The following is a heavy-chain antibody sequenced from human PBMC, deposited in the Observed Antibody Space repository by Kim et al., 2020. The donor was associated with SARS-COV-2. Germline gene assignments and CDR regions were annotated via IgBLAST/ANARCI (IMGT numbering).Heavy chain of an antibody. J-gene: IGHJ6*02. Sequence: GGSLRLSCAASGFTFSSYSMNWVRQAPGKGLEWVSSIISSSSYIYYADSVKGRFTISRDNAKNSLYLQMNSLRAEDTAVYYCARDPYGGDLFYYYYGMDVWGQGTTVTVSS. V-gene: IGHV3-21*01. CDR2: IISSSSYI. CDR1: GFTFSSYS. CDR3: ARDPYGGDLFYYYYGMDV. D-gene: IGHD2-21*01.